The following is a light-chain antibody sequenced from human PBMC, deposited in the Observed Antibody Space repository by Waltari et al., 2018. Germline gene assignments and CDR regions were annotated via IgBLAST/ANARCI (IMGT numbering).Light chain of an antibody. CDR3: LLYYGGPWV. CDR1: TCSVTLDSY. J-gene: IGLJ3*02. Sequence: PSLALSPGGTVPLTSSSTTCSVTLDSYPNWCQQKPGQAPRTLIHSTSVRYSWTPNRFPGSLLGDKTAMTRSGVQHEDEADSYCLLYYGGPWVFGGGTKVTVL. CDR2: STS. V-gene: IGLV7-43*01.